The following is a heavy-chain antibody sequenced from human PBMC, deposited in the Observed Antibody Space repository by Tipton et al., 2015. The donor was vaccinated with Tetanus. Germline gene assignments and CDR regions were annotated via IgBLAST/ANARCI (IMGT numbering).Heavy chain of an antibody. J-gene: IGHJ4*02. D-gene: IGHD3-22*01. V-gene: IGHV4-34*01. CDR3: ARRDYSDSSVDN. CDR2: INHGGDT. Sequence: TLSLTCVGYGESLRDHFWTRIRQPPGKGLEWIGEINHGGDTNFSPSLKSRVTISVDTSKNQFSLRLSSVTAADTAVYYCARRDYSDSSVDNWGQGTLVTVSS. CDR1: GESLRDHF.